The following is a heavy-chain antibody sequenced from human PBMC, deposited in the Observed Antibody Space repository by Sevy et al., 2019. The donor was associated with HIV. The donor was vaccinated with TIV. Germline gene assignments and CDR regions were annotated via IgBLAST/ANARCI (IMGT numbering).Heavy chain of an antibody. J-gene: IGHJ6*02. CDR1: GFTFSSYA. CDR2: ISGSGGST. Sequence: GGSLRLSCAASGFTFSSYAMSWVRQAPGKGLEWVSAISGSGGSTYYADSVKGRFTISRDNSKNTLYLQMNSLRAEDTAVYYCAKVERRYCSSTSCQNYYYYGMDVWGQGTTVTVSS. D-gene: IGHD2-2*01. V-gene: IGHV3-23*01. CDR3: AKVERRYCSSTSCQNYYYYGMDV.